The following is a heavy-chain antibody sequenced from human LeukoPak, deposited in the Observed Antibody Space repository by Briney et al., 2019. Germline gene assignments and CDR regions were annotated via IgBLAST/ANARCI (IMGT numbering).Heavy chain of an antibody. CDR1: GGSISSSSYY. V-gene: IGHV4-39*07. J-gene: IGHJ4*02. D-gene: IGHD3-10*01. Sequence: PSETLSLTCTVSGGSISSSSYYWGWIRQPPGKGLEWLGSIYYSGSTYYNPSLKSRVTISVDTSKNQFSLKLSSVTAADTAVYYCARSGVFWFGEFPLDYWGQGTLVTVSS. CDR2: IYYSGST. CDR3: ARSGVFWFGEFPLDY.